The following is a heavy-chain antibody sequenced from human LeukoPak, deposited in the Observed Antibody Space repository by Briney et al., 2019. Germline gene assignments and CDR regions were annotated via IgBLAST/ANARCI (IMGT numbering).Heavy chain of an antibody. V-gene: IGHV4-38-2*02. CDR2: IYHTGST. CDR1: GYSISSGYY. J-gene: IGHJ4*02. Sequence: SETLSLTCAVSGYSISSGYYWGWIRQPPGKTLEWIGSIYHTGSTYYNPSLKSRVTISVDTSKNQFSLKLSSVTAADTAVYYCAREWFGGYFDYWGQGTLVTVSS. D-gene: IGHD3-10*01. CDR3: AREWFGGYFDY.